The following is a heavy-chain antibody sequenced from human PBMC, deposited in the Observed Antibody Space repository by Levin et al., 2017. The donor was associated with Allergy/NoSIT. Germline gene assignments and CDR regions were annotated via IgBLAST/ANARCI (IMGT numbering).Heavy chain of an antibody. Sequence: ASVKVSCKASGGTFSSYAISWVRQAPGQGLEWMGGIIPIFGTANYAQKFQGRVTITADESTSTAYMELSSLRSEDTAVYYCARDYYGSGSYAPYMDVWGKGTTVTVSS. J-gene: IGHJ6*03. CDR1: GGTFSSYA. CDR2: IIPIFGTA. CDR3: ARDYYGSGSYAPYMDV. D-gene: IGHD3-10*01. V-gene: IGHV1-69*13.